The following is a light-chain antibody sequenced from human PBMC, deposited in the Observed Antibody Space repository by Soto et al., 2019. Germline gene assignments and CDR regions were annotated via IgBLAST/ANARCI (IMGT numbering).Light chain of an antibody. V-gene: IGKV3-20*01. J-gene: IGKJ4*01. CDR1: QSLRSSS. CDR3: QQYGSSPLT. CDR2: GAS. Sequence: EIVLTQSPGTLSVSPGERATLSCRASQSLRSSSLAWYQQSLGQAPRLLIYGASRRATGIPDRFSGSGSGTDFTLTISRLEPEDFAVYYCQQYGSSPLTFGGGTKVEIK.